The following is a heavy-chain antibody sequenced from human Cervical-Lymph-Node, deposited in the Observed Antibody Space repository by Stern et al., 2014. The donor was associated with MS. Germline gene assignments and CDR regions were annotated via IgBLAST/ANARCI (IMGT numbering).Heavy chain of an antibody. Sequence: EVQLLESGGGVLQPGGSLRLSCTASGFTVSRDYMTWVRQAPGKGLEWVSLITKFGSTFYTDSVNGRFTISRDDSKNTVYLHMTSLRAEDTAMYYCARDTSSPERSDWWGQGTLVTVSS. CDR2: ITKFGST. J-gene: IGHJ4*02. CDR3: ARDTSSPERSDW. CDR1: GFTVSRDY. D-gene: IGHD1-1*01. V-gene: IGHV3-53*01.